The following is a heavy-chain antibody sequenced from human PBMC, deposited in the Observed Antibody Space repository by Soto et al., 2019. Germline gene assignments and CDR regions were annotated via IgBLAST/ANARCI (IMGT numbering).Heavy chain of an antibody. CDR3: SRSQGSSTSLELYYYYYYGMDV. CDR1: GGTFSSYA. V-gene: IGHV1-69*01. Sequence: QVQLVQSGAEVQKPGSSVKVSCKASGGTFSSYAISWVRQAPGQGLEWMGGIIPISGTANYAQKFQGRVTTPSNESTRKAYMQLISLRSEDTAVYYCSRSQGSSTSLELYYYYYYGMDVWGQGTTVTLSS. D-gene: IGHD2-2*01. J-gene: IGHJ6*02. CDR2: IIPISGTA.